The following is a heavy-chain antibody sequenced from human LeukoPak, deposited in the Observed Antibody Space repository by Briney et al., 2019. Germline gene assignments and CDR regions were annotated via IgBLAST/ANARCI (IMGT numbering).Heavy chain of an antibody. CDR2: IHPDGSVQ. D-gene: IGHD2-15*01. V-gene: IGHV3-7*01. CDR3: ASTFPYCSDDVCAL. Sequence: GGSLRLSCVASGVAIRNSWMGWVRQAPGKGLEWVANIHPDGSVQNYVDSVKGRFTISRDNARNSLYLQINNLRAEDTAVYYCASTFPYCSDDVCALGGQGTLVTVSS. J-gene: IGHJ1*01. CDR1: GVAIRNSW.